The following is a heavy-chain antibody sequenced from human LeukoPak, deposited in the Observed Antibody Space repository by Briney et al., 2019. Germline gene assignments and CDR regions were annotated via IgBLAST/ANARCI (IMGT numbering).Heavy chain of an antibody. CDR2: ISSSSTYI. Sequence: GGSLRLSCAASGFTFTDYNMNWVRQAPGKGLEWVSSISSSSTYIYYADSVKGRFTISRDNAKNSLYLQMNSLSAEDTAVYYGARDRDFDFWGQGTLVTVSP. CDR1: GFTFTDYN. J-gene: IGHJ4*02. V-gene: IGHV3-21*01. CDR3: ARDRDFDF.